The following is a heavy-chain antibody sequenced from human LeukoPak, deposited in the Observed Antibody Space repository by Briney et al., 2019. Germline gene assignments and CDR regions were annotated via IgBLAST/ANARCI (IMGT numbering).Heavy chain of an antibody. V-gene: IGHV4-4*07. CDR3: ARDDFGDVDAFDI. CDR1: GGSISRYY. J-gene: IGHJ3*02. D-gene: IGHD4-17*01. Sequence: SETLSITCTVSGGSISRYYWSWIRQSAGKGLEWIARIYSSGHTNYNPSLKSRVTISLDMSKNQFSLTMRSVTAADTAMYFCARDDFGDVDAFDIWGQGTMVTVSS. CDR2: IYSSGHT.